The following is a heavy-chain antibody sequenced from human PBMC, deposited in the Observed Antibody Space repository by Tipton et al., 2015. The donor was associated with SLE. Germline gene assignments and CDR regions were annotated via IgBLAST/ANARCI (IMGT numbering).Heavy chain of an antibody. CDR1: GYTFTSYG. D-gene: IGHD6-19*01. CDR3: ARATCAARYSSGWYDY. Sequence: QLVQSGAEVKKPGASVKVSCKASGYTFTSYGISWVRQAPGQGLEWMGWISAYNGNTNYARKLQGRVTMTTDTSTSTAYMELRSLRSDDTAVYYCARATCAARYSSGWYDYWGQGTLVTVSS. V-gene: IGHV1-18*01. CDR2: ISAYNGNT. J-gene: IGHJ4*02.